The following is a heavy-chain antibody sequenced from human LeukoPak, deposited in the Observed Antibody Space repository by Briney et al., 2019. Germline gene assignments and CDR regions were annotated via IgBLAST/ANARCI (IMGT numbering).Heavy chain of an antibody. CDR3: ARWDTAMDAFDY. Sequence: ASVKVSCKASGYTFTSYGISWVRQAPGQGLEWMGWISAYNGNTNYAQKLQGRVTMTTNTSTSTAYMELRSLRSDDTAVYYCARWDTAMDAFDYWGQGTLVTVSS. CDR1: GYTFTSYG. J-gene: IGHJ4*02. D-gene: IGHD5-18*01. V-gene: IGHV1-18*01. CDR2: ISAYNGNT.